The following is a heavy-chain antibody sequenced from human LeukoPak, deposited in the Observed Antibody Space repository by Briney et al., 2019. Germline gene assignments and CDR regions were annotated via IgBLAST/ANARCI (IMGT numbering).Heavy chain of an antibody. V-gene: IGHV3-30*02. CDR3: AKDPVDYFDY. J-gene: IGHJ4*02. CDR2: IWYDGSNE. Sequence: GGSLRLSCAASGFTLSYYGMNWVRQAPGKGLEWVAVIWYDGSNEYYADSVEGRFTISRDNSKNTLYLQMNSLRAEDTAVYYCAKDPVDYFDYWGQGTLVTVSS. CDR1: GFTLSYYG.